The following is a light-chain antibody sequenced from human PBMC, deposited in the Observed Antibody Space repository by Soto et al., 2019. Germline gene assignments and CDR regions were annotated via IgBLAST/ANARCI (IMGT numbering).Light chain of an antibody. J-gene: IGKJ5*01. Sequence: EIVMTQSPATLSVSPGGRATLSCRATQGIGTNLAWYQQRPGQAPRLLIYGASTRATGIPARFSGSASGTEFTLTITSLQSEDFAVYYCQQYNYWPITFGQGTRLEIK. CDR1: QGIGTN. CDR2: GAS. V-gene: IGKV3D-15*01. CDR3: QQYNYWPIT.